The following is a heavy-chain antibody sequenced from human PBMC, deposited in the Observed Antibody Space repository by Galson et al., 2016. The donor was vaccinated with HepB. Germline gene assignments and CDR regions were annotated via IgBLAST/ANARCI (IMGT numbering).Heavy chain of an antibody. J-gene: IGHJ4*02. V-gene: IGHV3-23*01. Sequence: SLRLSCAVSGFTFTTSSMSWVRQAPGKGLEWVSGISQDGLSRYYADPVRGRFTISRDNSKNTLSLQMDSLRAEDTAVYYCATGRGFGNPFDYWGQGTLVTVSS. D-gene: IGHD3-10*01. CDR1: GFTFTTSS. CDR2: ISQDGLSR. CDR3: ATGRGFGNPFDY.